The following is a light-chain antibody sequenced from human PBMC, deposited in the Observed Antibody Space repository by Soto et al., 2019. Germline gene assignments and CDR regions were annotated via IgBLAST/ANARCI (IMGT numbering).Light chain of an antibody. CDR2: KAS. J-gene: IGKJ1*01. V-gene: IGKV1-5*03. Sequence: DLQKSQSPHTLCGSVGDRFTITCLARQTISSWLAWYQQKPGKAPKLLIYKASTLKSGVPSRFSGSGSGAEFTHTFCGLQPDDFATYYCQHYNSYSEAVGQGTKVDIK. CDR1: QTISSW. CDR3: QHYNSYSEA.